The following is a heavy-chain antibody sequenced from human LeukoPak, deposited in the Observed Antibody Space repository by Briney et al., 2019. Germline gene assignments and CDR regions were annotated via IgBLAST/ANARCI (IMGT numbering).Heavy chain of an antibody. CDR3: AMKFSGDYYYMDV. CDR1: EFSIGDYG. V-gene: IGHV3-20*04. J-gene: IGHJ6*03. D-gene: IGHD3-10*01. CDR2: ITWNGGST. Sequence: GGSLRLSCAASEFSIGDYGMSWVRQTPEKGLEWVSGITWNGGSTGYADSVKGRFTISRDNAMNSLYLQMNSLRAEDTALYYCAMKFSGDYYYMDVWGKGTTVTVSS.